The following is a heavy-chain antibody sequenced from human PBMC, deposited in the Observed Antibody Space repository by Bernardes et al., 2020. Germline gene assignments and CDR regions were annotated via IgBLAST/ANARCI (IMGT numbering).Heavy chain of an antibody. Sequence: SETLSLTCAVYGGSFSGYYWSWIRQPPGKGLEWIGEINHSGSTNYNPSLKSRVTISVDTSKNQFSLKLSSVTAADTAVYYCARERGYCSSTSCYKRNYYYYYYMDVWGKGTTVTVSS. J-gene: IGHJ6*03. CDR2: INHSGST. CDR3: ARERGYCSSTSCYKRNYYYYYYMDV. D-gene: IGHD2-2*02. CDR1: GGSFSGYY. V-gene: IGHV4-34*01.